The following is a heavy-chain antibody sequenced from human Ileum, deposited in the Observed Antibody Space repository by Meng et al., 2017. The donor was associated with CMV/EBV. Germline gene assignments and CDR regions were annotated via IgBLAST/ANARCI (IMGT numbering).Heavy chain of an antibody. CDR1: GYTFTSYG. D-gene: IGHD5-24*01. CDR2: ISAYNGNT. V-gene: IGHV1-18*01. J-gene: IGHJ4*02. Sequence: QVQRVQDGPEVGKRVASVSVSCKASGYTFTSYGISWVRQAPGQGLEWMGWISAYNGNTNYAQKLQGRVTMTTDTSTSTAYMELRSLRSDDTAVYYCARSSEMATINFDYWGQGTLVTVSS. CDR3: ARSSEMATINFDY.